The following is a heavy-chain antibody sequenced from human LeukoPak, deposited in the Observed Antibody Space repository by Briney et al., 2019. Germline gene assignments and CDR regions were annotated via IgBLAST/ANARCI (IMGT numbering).Heavy chain of an antibody. V-gene: IGHV3-48*04. CDR3: ATSGGWTPFDY. J-gene: IGHJ4*02. CDR1: GFTFSTYN. D-gene: IGHD6-19*01. Sequence: GGSLRLSCAASGFTFSTYNMNWVRQAPGKGLEWVSCISSGSSTTHYADSVKGRFTISRDNAKNSLYLQMNSLRAEDTAVYYCATSGGWTPFDYWGQGTLVTVSS. CDR2: ISSGSSTT.